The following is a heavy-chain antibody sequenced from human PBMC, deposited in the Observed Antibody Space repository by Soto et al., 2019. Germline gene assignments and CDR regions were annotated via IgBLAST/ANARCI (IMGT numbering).Heavy chain of an antibody. CDR3: ARSWGYDILTGYYKKDYYYGMDV. J-gene: IGHJ6*02. CDR2: IIPIFGTA. V-gene: IGHV1-69*13. D-gene: IGHD3-9*01. CDR1: GGTFSSYA. Sequence: ASVKVSCKASGGTFSSYAISWVRQAPGQGLEWMGGIIPIFGTANYAQKFQGRVTITADESTSTAYMELSSLRSEDTAVYYCARSWGYDILTGYYKKDYYYGMDVWGQGTTVTVSS.